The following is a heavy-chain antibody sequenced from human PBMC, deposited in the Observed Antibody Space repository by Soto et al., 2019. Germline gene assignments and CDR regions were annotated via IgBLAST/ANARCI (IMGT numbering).Heavy chain of an antibody. Sequence: GGCVRLSCAASGFTFSSYSMNWVRQAPGKGKEWGSYISSSSSTIYYADSVKGRFTISRDNAKNSLYLQMNSLSADDSAVYYCATLTGTTFIWGQGTLVTVSS. CDR3: ATLTGTTFI. CDR2: ISSSSSTI. CDR1: GFTFSSYS. D-gene: IGHD1-20*01. J-gene: IGHJ4*02. V-gene: IGHV3-48*01.